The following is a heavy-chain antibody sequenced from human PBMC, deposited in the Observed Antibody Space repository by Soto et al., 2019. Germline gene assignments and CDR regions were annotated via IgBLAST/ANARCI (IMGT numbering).Heavy chain of an antibody. V-gene: IGHV4-34*01. J-gene: IGHJ6*03. CDR2: INHSGST. CDR3: ARGVVVVVAAINYYYYMDV. Sequence: SETLSLTCAVYGGSFSGYYWSWIRQPPGKGLEWIGEINHSGSTNYNPSLKSRVTISVDTSKNQFSLKLSSVTAADTAVYYCARGVVVVVAAINYYYYMDVWGKGTTVTVSS. CDR1: GGSFSGYY. D-gene: IGHD2-15*01.